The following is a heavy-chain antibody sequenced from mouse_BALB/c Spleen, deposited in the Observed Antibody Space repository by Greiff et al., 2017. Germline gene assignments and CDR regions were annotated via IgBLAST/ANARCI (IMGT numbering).Heavy chain of an antibody. CDR2: ISSGGGST. Sequence: EVQRVESGGGLVKPGGSLKLSCAASGFAFSSYDMSWVRQTPEKRLEWVAYISSGGGSTYYPDTVKGRFTISRDNAKNTLYLQMSSLKSEDTAMYYCARQGGKEYYFDYWGQGTTLTVSA. V-gene: IGHV5-12-1*01. CDR3: ARQGGKEYYFDY. J-gene: IGHJ2*01. D-gene: IGHD1-3*01. CDR1: GFAFSSYD.